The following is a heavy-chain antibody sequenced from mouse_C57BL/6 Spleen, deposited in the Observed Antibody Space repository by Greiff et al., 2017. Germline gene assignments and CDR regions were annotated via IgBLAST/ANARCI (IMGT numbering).Heavy chain of an antibody. CDR3: AREGNYGSSYGFAY. V-gene: IGHV1-19*01. D-gene: IGHD1-1*01. Sequence: VQLQQSGPVLVKPGASVKMSCKASGYTFTDYYMNWVKQSHGKSLEWIGVINPYNGGTSYNQKFKGQATLTVDKSSSTAYMELNRLTSDDSAVYYCAREGNYGSSYGFAYWGQGTLVTVSA. J-gene: IGHJ3*01. CDR2: INPYNGGT. CDR1: GYTFTDYY.